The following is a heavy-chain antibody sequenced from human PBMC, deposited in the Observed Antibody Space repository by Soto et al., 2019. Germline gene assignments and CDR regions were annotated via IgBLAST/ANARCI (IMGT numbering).Heavy chain of an antibody. D-gene: IGHD2-21*02. V-gene: IGHV1-2*02. CDR2: INANNGGA. CDR1: GYTFTDYH. CDR3: ARSGGFSYCGSDCFSV. J-gene: IGHJ4*02. Sequence: ASVKFSCKASGYTFTDYHIHWVRPAPGQGLEFMGWINANNGGAGSAQQFQGRVTMTRDTSITTVYMEMSSLRSDDTAVYYCARSGGFSYCGSDCFSVWGQGTQVTVSS.